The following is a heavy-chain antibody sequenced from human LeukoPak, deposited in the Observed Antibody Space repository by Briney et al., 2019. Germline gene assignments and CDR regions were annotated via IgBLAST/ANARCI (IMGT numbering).Heavy chain of an antibody. Sequence: ASVNVSCKASGYTFTGYYMHWVRQAPGQGLEWMGWINPNSGGKNNAQKFQRRGTMTRDTSISTAYMELSRLRSEDTAVYYCARPKYSSGWYDDAFDIWGQGTMVTVSS. CDR3: ARPKYSSGWYDDAFDI. CDR2: INPNSGGK. D-gene: IGHD6-19*01. J-gene: IGHJ3*02. CDR1: GYTFTGYY. V-gene: IGHV1-2*02.